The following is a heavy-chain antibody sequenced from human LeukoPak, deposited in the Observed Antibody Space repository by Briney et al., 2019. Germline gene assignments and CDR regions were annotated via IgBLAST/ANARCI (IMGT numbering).Heavy chain of an antibody. CDR1: GGAFSGYY. V-gene: IGHV4-34*01. CDR2: INHSGST. CDR3: ALTAGAGEYFQH. J-gene: IGHJ1*01. D-gene: IGHD2-21*02. Sequence: SETLSLTCAVYGGAFSGYYWSWIRQPPGKGLEWIGEINHSGSTNYNPSLKSRVTISVDTSKNQFSLKLSSVTAADTAVYYCALTAGAGEYFQHWGQGTLVTVSS.